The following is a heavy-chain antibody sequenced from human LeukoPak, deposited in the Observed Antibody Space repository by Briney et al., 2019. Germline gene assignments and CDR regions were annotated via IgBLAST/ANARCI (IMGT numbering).Heavy chain of an antibody. CDR2: ISSSGSTI. Sequence: WGSLRISFVASGFTFSSYEINLGRQAPGKGLDWVSYISSSGSTIYYADSVKGRFTISRDNAKNSLYLQMNSLRAEDTAVYYCAELGITMIGGAWGKGTTVTISS. CDR3: AELGITMIGGA. V-gene: IGHV3-48*03. D-gene: IGHD3-10*02. J-gene: IGHJ6*04. CDR1: GFTFSSYE.